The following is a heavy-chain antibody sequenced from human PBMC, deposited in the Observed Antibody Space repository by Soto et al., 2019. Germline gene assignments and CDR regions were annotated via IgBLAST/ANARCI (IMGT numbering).Heavy chain of an antibody. J-gene: IGHJ5*02. CDR1: GYTFTDYY. CDR2: ISPSGGST. Sequence: ASVKVSCKASGYTFTDYYMHWVRQAPGQGLEWMGIISPSGGSTYAQKFQGRVTVTRDTSTNTVYMELSSLRSEDTAVYYCARDGSSDWLTWFDPWGQGTLVTVSS. V-gene: IGHV1-46*01. D-gene: IGHD6-19*01. CDR3: ARDGSSDWLTWFDP.